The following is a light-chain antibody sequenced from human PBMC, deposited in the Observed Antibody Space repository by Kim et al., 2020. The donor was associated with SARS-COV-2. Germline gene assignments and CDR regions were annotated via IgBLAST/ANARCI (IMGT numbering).Light chain of an antibody. CDR1: SNDIGGYNY. CDR3: GSYTSSSAWV. V-gene: IGLV2-14*03. Sequence: QSALTQPASVSGSPGQSITISCTGTSNDIGGYNYVSWYQHHPGKAPKLMIHDIFARPSGVSDWFSGSGSGSTASLTISGLQAEDEADYYCGSYTSSSAWVLGGGTQLTVL. CDR2: DIF. J-gene: IGLJ3*02.